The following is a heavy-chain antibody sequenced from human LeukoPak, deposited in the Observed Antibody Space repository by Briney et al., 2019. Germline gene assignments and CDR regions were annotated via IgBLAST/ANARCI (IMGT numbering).Heavy chain of an antibody. CDR3: ARDGYSGSYYRLYYFFMDV. D-gene: IGHD1-26*01. J-gene: IGHJ6*03. CDR1: KFTFNSYA. V-gene: IGHV3-23*01. Sequence: PGGSLRLSCPASKFTFNSYAMTWVRQAPGKGLEWVSSISGSGDNMDYADSVKGRFTISRDNSENTLYLQMNSLRGEDTAVYYCARDGYSGSYYRLYYFFMDVWGKGTTVTVSS. CDR2: ISGSGDNM.